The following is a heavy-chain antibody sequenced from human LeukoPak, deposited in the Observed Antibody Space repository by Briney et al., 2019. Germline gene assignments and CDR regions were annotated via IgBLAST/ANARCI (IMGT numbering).Heavy chain of an antibody. Sequence: PGGSLRLSCAASGITLSDHYMDWVRQVPGKGLEWVGRSRNKVNGYTTEYPASVKGRFTISRDDSNNSLYLQMNSLKTEDTAVYFCARSRYGSVRYFDNWGQGTLVTVSS. CDR2: SRNKVNGYTT. D-gene: IGHD6-19*01. CDR3: ARSRYGSVRYFDN. V-gene: IGHV3-72*01. J-gene: IGHJ4*02. CDR1: GITLSDHY.